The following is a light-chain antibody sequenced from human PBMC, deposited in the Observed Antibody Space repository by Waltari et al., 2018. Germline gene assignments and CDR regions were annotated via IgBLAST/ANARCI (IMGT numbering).Light chain of an antibody. V-gene: IGKV3-15*01. CDR2: RAS. CDR1: QSVTTN. J-gene: IGKJ2*01. Sequence: ETLMTQSPATLSVSPGERVTLSCRASQSVTTNLAWYQQKPGQAPRRLIYRASTRATGVPARFSGSGSGTEFTLTINALQSEDFAVYYCHQYNNWPPNTFGQGTVLEIK. CDR3: HQYNNWPPNT.